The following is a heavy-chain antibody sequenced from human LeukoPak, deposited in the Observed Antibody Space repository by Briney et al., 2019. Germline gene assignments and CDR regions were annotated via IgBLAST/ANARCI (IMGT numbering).Heavy chain of an antibody. CDR3: ATVVLWWGGGGYYFDY. Sequence: ASVKVSCKVSGYTLTELSMHWVRQAPGKGLEWMGDFDPEDGETLYAQNFQGRVTMTEDASTDTAYMELGSLRSEDTALCSCATVVLWWGGGGYYFDYWGQGTLVTVSS. CDR2: FDPEDGET. J-gene: IGHJ4*02. CDR1: GYTLTELS. V-gene: IGHV1-24*01. D-gene: IGHD3-10*01.